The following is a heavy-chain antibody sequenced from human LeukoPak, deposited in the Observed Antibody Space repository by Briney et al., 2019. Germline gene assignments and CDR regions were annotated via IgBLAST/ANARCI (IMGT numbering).Heavy chain of an antibody. V-gene: IGHV4-34*01. CDR2: ITRYGNT. CDR1: GGPVSGYY. CDR3: ARLDQLIVDYWYFDL. D-gene: IGHD2-21*01. Sequence: PSDTLSLTCGVSGGPVSGYYWSWLRQSPGKGLEWIGEITRYGNTNYNPSLKSRVIISKDTSKSQISLTLISLTAADTAVYFCARLDQLIVDYWYFDLWGRGTQVTVSS. J-gene: IGHJ2*01.